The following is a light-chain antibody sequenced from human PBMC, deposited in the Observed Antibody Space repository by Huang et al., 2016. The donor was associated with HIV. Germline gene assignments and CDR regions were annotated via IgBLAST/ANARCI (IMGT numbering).Light chain of an antibody. V-gene: IGKV1-39*01. J-gene: IGKJ2*01. CDR3: QQSYSAPRT. Sequence: DIQMTQFPSSLSASVGDRVTITCRASQNINSYLNWYQQKPVKAPQLLIYGASSLESGDPSRFRGNGSGTEFTLSISSLQPEDLATYCCQQSYSAPRTFGQGTNLDLK. CDR1: QNINSY. CDR2: GAS.